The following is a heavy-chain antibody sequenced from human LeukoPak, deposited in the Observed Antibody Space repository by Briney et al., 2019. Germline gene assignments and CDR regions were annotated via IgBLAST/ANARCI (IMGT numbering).Heavy chain of an antibody. V-gene: IGHV4-34*01. Sequence: SENLSLTCAGYGGSFSGYYWSWLRQPPGKGLEWIGEINHSGSTNYNPSLKSRVTISVDTSKNQFSLKLSSVTAADTAVYYCARDGYCSGGSCYGISVGWFDPWGQGTLVTVSS. CDR1: GGSFSGYY. D-gene: IGHD2-15*01. J-gene: IGHJ5*02. CDR3: ARDGYCSGGSCYGISVGWFDP. CDR2: INHSGST.